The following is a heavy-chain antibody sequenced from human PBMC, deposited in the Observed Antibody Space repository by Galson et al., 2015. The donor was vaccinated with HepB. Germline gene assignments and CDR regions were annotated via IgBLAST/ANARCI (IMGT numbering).Heavy chain of an antibody. D-gene: IGHD3-3*01. J-gene: IGHJ4*02. CDR1: GFSFAAYA. V-gene: IGHV3-23*01. Sequence: SLRLSCAASGFSFAAYAMSWVRQAPGKGLEWVSSISGGGQNTYYADALRGRITISRDNSKNTVYLQMISLRDVDTAMYYCAKDPDFDFYSEKSTTFDYWGRRTLVTVSS. CDR3: AKDPDFDFYSEKSTTFDY. CDR2: ISGGGQNT.